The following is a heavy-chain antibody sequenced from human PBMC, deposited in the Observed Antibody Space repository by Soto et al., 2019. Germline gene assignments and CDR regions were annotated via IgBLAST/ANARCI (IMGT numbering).Heavy chain of an antibody. CDR2: ISSDGSDK. J-gene: IGHJ4*02. D-gene: IGHD6-13*01. CDR1: GFTFSDYD. Sequence: QVYLVESGGGVVQPGRSLRLSCEVSGFTFSDYDMHWVRQAPGKGLEWVSLISSDGSDKIYADFVKGRFTISRDNSKNTLYLQISSLRPEDTAVYYCAKIKPRIGAAGTHYFDYWGQGTLGTVSS. CDR3: AKIKPRIGAAGTHYFDY. V-gene: IGHV3-30*18.